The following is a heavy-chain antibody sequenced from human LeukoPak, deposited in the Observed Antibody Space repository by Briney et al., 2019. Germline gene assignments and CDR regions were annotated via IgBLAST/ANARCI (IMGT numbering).Heavy chain of an antibody. V-gene: IGHV3-33*01. CDR3: ARDGAYCGGDCYDAFDI. D-gene: IGHD2-21*02. J-gene: IGHJ3*02. CDR1: GFTFGDYA. CDR2: IWYDGSNK. Sequence: TGGSLRLSCTASGFTFGDYAMSWVRQAPGKGLEWVAVIWYDGSNKYYADSVKGRFTISRDNSKNTLYLQMNSLRAEDTAVYYCARDGAYCGGDCYDAFDIWGQGTMVTVSS.